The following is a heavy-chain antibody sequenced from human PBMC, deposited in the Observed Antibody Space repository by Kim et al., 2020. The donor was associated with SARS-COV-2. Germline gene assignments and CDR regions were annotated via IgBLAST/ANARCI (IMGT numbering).Heavy chain of an antibody. J-gene: IGHJ4*02. D-gene: IGHD5-18*01. CDR2: ISSSTI. V-gene: IGHV3-48*02. Sequence: GGSLRLSCAASGFTFSNYRMNWVRQAPGEGLEWVSCISSSTIYYADSVKGRFTISRDDAKNSLYLQMNRLRDEDTAVYYCARETDEYDNGYRYFDKWGQG. CDR3: ARETDEYDNGYRYFDK. CDR1: GFTFSNYR.